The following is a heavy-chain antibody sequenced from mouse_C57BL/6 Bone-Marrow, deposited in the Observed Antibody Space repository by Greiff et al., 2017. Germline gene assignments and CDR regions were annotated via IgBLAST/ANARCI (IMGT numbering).Heavy chain of an antibody. D-gene: IGHD2-2*01. Sequence: EVMLVESGGDLVKPGGSLKLSCAASGFTFSSYGMSWVRQTPDKRLEWVATISSGGSYTYYPDSVKGRFTISRDNAKNTLYLQMSSLKSEDTAMYYCARRGVWLRRGYYAMDYWGQGTSVTVSA. CDR3: ARRGVWLRRGYYAMDY. J-gene: IGHJ4*01. V-gene: IGHV5-6*01. CDR2: ISSGGSYT. CDR1: GFTFSSYG.